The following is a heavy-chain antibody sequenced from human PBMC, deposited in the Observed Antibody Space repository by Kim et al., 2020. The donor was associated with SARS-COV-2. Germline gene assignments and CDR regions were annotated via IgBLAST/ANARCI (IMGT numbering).Heavy chain of an antibody. CDR3: ARAVSSAWILRDWFDP. CDR2: ISHSGTT. CDR1: GASLSSSNW. D-gene: IGHD6-19*01. J-gene: IGHJ5*02. V-gene: IGHV4-4*02. Sequence: SETLSLTCAVSGASLSSSNWWSWVRQPPGKGLEWIGEISHSGTTDYNPSLKSRITILVDKSKNQFSLKLTSVTGADTAVYYCARAVSSAWILRDWFDPWGQGTLVTISS.